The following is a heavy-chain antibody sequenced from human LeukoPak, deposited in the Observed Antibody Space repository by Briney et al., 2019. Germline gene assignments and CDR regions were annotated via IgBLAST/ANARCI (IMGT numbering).Heavy chain of an antibody. Sequence: GRSLRLSCAASGFTFDDYAMHWVRQPPGKGLEWVSGVSWNSGSIGYAASVKVRFTISRDNAKNSLYLQMNSLRAEDTALYYCAKDSIPGYSSGWNYFDYWGQGTLVTVSS. V-gene: IGHV3-9*01. CDR2: VSWNSGSI. J-gene: IGHJ4*02. CDR3: AKDSIPGYSSGWNYFDY. CDR1: GFTFDDYA. D-gene: IGHD6-19*01.